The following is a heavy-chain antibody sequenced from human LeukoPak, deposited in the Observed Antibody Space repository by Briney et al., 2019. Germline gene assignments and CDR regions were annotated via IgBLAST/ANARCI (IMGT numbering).Heavy chain of an antibody. CDR1: GGSISSSSYY. D-gene: IGHD5-18*01. CDR3: ARDSLDTAIPDL. Sequence: SETLSLTCTVSGGSISSSSYYWGWIRQPPGKGLEWIGSIYYSGSTYYNPSLKSRVTISVDTSKNQFSLKLSSVTAADTAVYYCARDSLDTAIPDLWGRGTLVTVSS. J-gene: IGHJ2*01. V-gene: IGHV4-39*07. CDR2: IYYSGST.